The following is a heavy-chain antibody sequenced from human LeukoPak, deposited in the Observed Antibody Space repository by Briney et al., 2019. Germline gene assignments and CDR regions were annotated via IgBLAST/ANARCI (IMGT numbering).Heavy chain of an antibody. D-gene: IGHD2-21*02. J-gene: IGHJ4*02. Sequence: SETLSLTCTVFGGSVSGYYWSWIRQPPGKGLEWIGYIYYRGTTLYSPSLKSRVTMSVDTSENHFSLKLSSVTAADTAVYYCARHDVVPVIRRGFDFWGQGTLVTVSS. CDR2: IYYRGTT. CDR3: ARHDVVPVIRRGFDF. CDR1: GGSVSGYY. V-gene: IGHV4-59*08.